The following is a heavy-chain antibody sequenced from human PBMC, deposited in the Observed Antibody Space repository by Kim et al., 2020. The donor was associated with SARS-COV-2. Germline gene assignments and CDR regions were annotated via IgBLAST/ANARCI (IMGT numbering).Heavy chain of an antibody. V-gene: IGHV7-4-1*02. CDR3: ATFSSTWIDYDFGIDV. D-gene: IGHD6-13*01. J-gene: IGHJ6*02. CDR1: GYTFTNYF. Sequence: ASVKVSCKASGYTFTNYFMNWVRQAPGQGLEWMGLINTNTGNPTYAQGFIGRFAFYLDTAVSTAFLQLSSLQAEDTAVYYCATFSSTWIDYDFGIDVWGQ. CDR2: INTNTGNP.